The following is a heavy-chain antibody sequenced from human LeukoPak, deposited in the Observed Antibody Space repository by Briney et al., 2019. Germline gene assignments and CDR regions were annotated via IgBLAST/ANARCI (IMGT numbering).Heavy chain of an antibody. CDR2: ITYDGNSK. CDR1: GFTFSRYA. V-gene: IGHV3-30*04. J-gene: IGHJ3*01. Sequence: GRALRLSCAASGFTFSRYALHWVRQAPGKGLEGVAVITYDGNSKNYAESVKGRFTTSRDNSKKTLYLQLNTLRVDDTAIYYCARRIIRAEVYDAFDLWGQGTLVTVSS. D-gene: IGHD2-15*01. CDR3: ARRIIRAEVYDAFDL.